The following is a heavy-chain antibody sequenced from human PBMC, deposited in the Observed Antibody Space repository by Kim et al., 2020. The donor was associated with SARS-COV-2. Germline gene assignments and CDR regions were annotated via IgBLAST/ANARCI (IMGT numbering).Heavy chain of an antibody. CDR3: ARSQSILGIQVRGEFFDY. CDR1: GGTFSSYA. Sequence: SVKVSCKASGGTFSSYAISWVRQAPGQGLEWMGGIIPIFGTANYAQKFQGRVTITADESTSTAYMELSSLRSEDTAVYYCARSQSILGIQVRGEFFDYWGQGTLVTVSS. J-gene: IGHJ4*02. V-gene: IGHV1-69*13. D-gene: IGHD3-10*01. CDR2: IIPIFGTA.